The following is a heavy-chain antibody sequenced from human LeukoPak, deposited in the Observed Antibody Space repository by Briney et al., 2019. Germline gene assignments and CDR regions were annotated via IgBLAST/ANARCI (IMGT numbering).Heavy chain of an antibody. CDR1: GGTFSSYA. Sequence: ASVKVSCKASGGTFSSYAISWVRQAPGQGLEWMGGIIPIFGTANYAQKFQGRVTITADESTSTAYMELSSLRSDDTAVYYCAREAAAAGENYFDYWGQGTLVTVSS. J-gene: IGHJ4*02. CDR2: IIPIFGTA. CDR3: AREAAAAGENYFDY. V-gene: IGHV1-69*01. D-gene: IGHD6-13*01.